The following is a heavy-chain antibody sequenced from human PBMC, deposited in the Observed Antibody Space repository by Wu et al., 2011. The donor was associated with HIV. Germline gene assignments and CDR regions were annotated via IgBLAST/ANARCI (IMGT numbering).Heavy chain of an antibody. CDR2: INGYNGNS. V-gene: IGHV1-18*01. D-gene: IGHD3-10*01. J-gene: IGHJ4*02. Sequence: QVQLVQSGAEVKKPGASVKVSCKASGKGFPTSIVTWVRQAPGQGLEWLGWINGYNGNSRYRQNFQDRVSMSTDSATTTAYMELRSLRSDDTAVYYCASGGEYDSDSRRYYPLDSWGQGTLVTVSS. CDR1: GKGFPTSI. CDR3: ASGGEYDSDSRRYYPLDS.